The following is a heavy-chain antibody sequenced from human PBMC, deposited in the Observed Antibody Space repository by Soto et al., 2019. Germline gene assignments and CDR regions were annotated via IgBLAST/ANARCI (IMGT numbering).Heavy chain of an antibody. CDR1: GFTFSNAW. D-gene: IGHD6-6*01. V-gene: IGHV3-15*01. CDR2: IKSKTDGGTT. Sequence: GGSLRLSCAASGFTFSNAWMSWVRQAPGKGLEWVGRIKSKTDGGTTDYAAPVKGRFTISRDDSKNTLYLQMNSLKTEDTAVYYCTTVYSSSSGREYYYYGMDVWGQGTTVTVSS. CDR3: TTVYSSSSGREYYYYGMDV. J-gene: IGHJ6*02.